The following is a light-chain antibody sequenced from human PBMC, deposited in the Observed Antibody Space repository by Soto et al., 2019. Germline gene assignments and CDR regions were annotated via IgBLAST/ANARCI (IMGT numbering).Light chain of an antibody. CDR1: QSVRSS. Sequence: EIVMTQSPATLSVSPGERATLSCRASQSVRSSIAWYQHKPGQAPRLLIYGASTRATGIPARISGSGSGTDFALTISRLEPEDFAVYYCQHYGASPQTFGQGTKVDIK. CDR3: QHYGASPQT. V-gene: IGKV3-15*01. J-gene: IGKJ1*01. CDR2: GAS.